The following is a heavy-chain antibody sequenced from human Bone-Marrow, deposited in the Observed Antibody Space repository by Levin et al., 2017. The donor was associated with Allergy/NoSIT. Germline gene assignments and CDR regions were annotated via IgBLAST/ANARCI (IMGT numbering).Heavy chain of an antibody. CDR3: ARLGWGDAFDI. V-gene: IGHV4-39*01. D-gene: IGHD3-16*01. J-gene: IGHJ3*02. CDR1: VGSISSSDYY. CDR2: IYYSGST. Sequence: SCTVSVGSISSSDYYWGWIRQPPGKGLEWIGNIYYSGSTHYNPSLQSRVTISVDTSKNQFSLKLNSVTAADTAFYYCARLGWGDAFDIWGQGTMVTVSS.